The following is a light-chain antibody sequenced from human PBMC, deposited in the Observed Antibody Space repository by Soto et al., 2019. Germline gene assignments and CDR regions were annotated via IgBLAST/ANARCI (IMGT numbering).Light chain of an antibody. CDR2: EVS. CDR1: SSDVGGYNY. Sequence: QSVLTQPPSASGSPGQSVTISCTGTSSDVGGYNYVSWYQQHPGKAPKLMIYEVSKRPSGVPDRFSGSKSGNTASLTVSGLQAEDEADYYRSSYAGSNNFARVFGGGTKLTVL. J-gene: IGLJ2*01. CDR3: SSYAGSNNFARV. V-gene: IGLV2-8*01.